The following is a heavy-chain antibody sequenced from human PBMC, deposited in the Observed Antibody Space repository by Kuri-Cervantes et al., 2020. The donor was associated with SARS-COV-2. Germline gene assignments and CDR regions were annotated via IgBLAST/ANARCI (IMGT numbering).Heavy chain of an antibody. J-gene: IGHJ4*02. Sequence: ESLKISCSASGSTFSSYAMHWVRQAPGKGLECVSAISSNGGSTYYADSVKGGFTISRDNSKNTLYLQMSSLRAEDTAVYYCVKANNPQAAIYYFDYWGQGTLITVSS. V-gene: IGHV3-64D*08. CDR3: VKANNPQAAIYYFDY. CDR2: ISSNGGST. D-gene: IGHD2-2*01. CDR1: GSTFSSYA.